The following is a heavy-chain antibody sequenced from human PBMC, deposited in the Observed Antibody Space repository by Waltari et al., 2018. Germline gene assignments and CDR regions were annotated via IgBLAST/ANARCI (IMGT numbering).Heavy chain of an antibody. J-gene: IGHJ4*02. CDR3: ARDYYDSSGYPDFDY. V-gene: IGHV4-34*01. Sequence: QVQLQQWGAGLLKPSETLSLTCAVCGGSFSGYYWSWIRQPPGKGLEWIGEINHSGSTNYNPSLKSRVTISVDTSKNQFSLKLSSVTAADTAVYYCARDYYDSSGYPDFDYWGQGTLVTVSS. D-gene: IGHD3-22*01. CDR1: GGSFSGYY. CDR2: INHSGST.